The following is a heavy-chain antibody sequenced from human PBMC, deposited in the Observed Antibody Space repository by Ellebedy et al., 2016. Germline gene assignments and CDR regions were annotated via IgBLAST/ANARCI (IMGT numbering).Heavy chain of an antibody. CDR1: GFSFNTFF. J-gene: IGHJ4*02. Sequence: GESLKISXGASGFSFNTFFMGWVRQAPGKGLEWVSTISAGGDKIQFADSVKGRFTVSRDNSRNTVYLQMNDLRVEDTALYYCRHGHYADYWGQGTLVTVS. CDR3: RHGHYADY. V-gene: IGHV3-23*01. CDR2: ISAGGDKI. D-gene: IGHD3/OR15-3a*01.